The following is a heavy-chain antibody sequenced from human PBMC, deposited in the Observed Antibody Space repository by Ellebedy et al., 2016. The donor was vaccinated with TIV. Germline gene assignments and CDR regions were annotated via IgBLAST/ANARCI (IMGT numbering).Heavy chain of an antibody. Sequence: GGSLRLXCAASGFTFSSYGMHWVRQAPGKGLEWVAVIWYDGSNKYYADSVKGRFTISRDNSKNTLYLQMNSLRAEDTAVYYCARDYYYDSSGETPGEYYYGMDVWGQGTTVTVSS. CDR3: ARDYYYDSSGETPGEYYYGMDV. D-gene: IGHD3-22*01. CDR2: IWYDGSNK. CDR1: GFTFSSYG. V-gene: IGHV3-33*08. J-gene: IGHJ6*02.